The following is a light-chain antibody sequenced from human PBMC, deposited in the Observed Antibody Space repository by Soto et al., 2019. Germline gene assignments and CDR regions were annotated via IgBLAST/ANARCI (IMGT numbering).Light chain of an antibody. CDR2: EVS. CDR1: SSDVGGYDY. V-gene: IGLV2-14*01. CDR3: SSYSISTAYL. Sequence: LTQPACVCGSPGQSIAISCTGTSSDVGGYDYVSWYQLHPGKAPKLMVFEVSNRPSGVSYRFSGSKSGNTASLTISGLQAEDEADYFCSSYSISTAYLFGTGTKVTVL. J-gene: IGLJ1*01.